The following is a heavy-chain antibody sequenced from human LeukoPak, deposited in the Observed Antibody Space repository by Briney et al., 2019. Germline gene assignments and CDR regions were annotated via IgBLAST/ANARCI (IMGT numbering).Heavy chain of an antibody. Sequence: ASVKVSCKASGGTFSSYAISWVRQAPGQGLKWMGRIIPILGIANYAQKFQGRVTITADKSTSTAYMELSSLRSEDTAVYYCAREMYYDILTGYPNWFDPWGQGTLVTVSS. V-gene: IGHV1-69*04. D-gene: IGHD3-9*01. CDR1: GGTFSSYA. CDR3: AREMYYDILTGYPNWFDP. CDR2: IIPILGIA. J-gene: IGHJ5*02.